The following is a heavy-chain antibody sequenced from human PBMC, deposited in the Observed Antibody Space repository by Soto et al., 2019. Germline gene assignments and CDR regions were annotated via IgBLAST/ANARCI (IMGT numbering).Heavy chain of an antibody. D-gene: IGHD1-26*01. CDR2: ISAYNGNT. Sequence: ASVKVSCKASGYTFTSYGISWVRQAPGQGLECMGWISAYNGNTNYAQKLQGRVTMTTXTXXSXXXMXLXXLRSDDTAVYYCERGGPSRVGATARRAYFDHWG. CDR1: GYTFTSYG. J-gene: IGHJ4*01. CDR3: ERGGPSRVGATARRAYFDH. V-gene: IGHV1-18*04.